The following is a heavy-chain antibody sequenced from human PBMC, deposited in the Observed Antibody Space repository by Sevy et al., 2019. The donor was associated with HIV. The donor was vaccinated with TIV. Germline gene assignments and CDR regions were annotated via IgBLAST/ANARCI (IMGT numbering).Heavy chain of an antibody. Sequence: GGSLRLSCAASEFTFSSYSMNWVRQAPGKGLEWVAYISSSSSSIYYVDSVKGLFTISRDNPKNSLYLQMNSLRDEDTAVYYCARGRYDYVQGYMDVWGKGTTVTVSS. CDR3: ARGRYDYVQGYMDV. V-gene: IGHV3-48*02. D-gene: IGHD5-12*01. CDR1: EFTFSSYS. CDR2: ISSSSSSI. J-gene: IGHJ6*03.